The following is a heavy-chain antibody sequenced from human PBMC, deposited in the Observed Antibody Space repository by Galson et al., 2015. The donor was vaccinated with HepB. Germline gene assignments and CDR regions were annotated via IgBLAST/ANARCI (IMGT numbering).Heavy chain of an antibody. CDR3: TRGPAPAQNYYYNMDV. CDR1: GFTFSDHF. D-gene: IGHD2-2*01. V-gene: IGHV3-72*01. J-gene: IGHJ6*02. Sequence: SLRLSCAASGFTFSDHFMDWVRQAPGKGLEWVGRTRNKANSYTTEYAASVKGRFTISRDDSKNSLYLQMYSLKTEDTAMYYCTRGPAPAQNYYYNMDVWGQGTTVTVSS. CDR2: TRNKANSYTT.